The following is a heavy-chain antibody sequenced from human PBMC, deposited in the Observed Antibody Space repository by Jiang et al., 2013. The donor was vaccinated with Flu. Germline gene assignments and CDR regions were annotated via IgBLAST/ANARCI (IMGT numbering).Heavy chain of an antibody. CDR1: GFTFSNYG. D-gene: IGHD3-10*01. J-gene: IGHJ6*02. CDR3: AKTTGGRLYRGVITPYYGMDV. CDR2: ISYDGSNK. Sequence: SGGGVVQPGRSLRLSCAASGFTFSNYGMHWVRQAPGRGLEWVAVISYDGSNKLYAESVKGRFTISRDNSKNTLYMQMNSLRAEDTAIYYCAKTTGGRLYRGVITPYYGMDVWGQGTTVTVSS. V-gene: IGHV3-30*18.